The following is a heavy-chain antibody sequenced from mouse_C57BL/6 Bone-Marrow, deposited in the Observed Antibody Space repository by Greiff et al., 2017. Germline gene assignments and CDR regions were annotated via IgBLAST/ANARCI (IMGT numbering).Heavy chain of an antibody. CDR3: ARRVSIYDGYYGGYFDV. D-gene: IGHD2-3*01. J-gene: IGHJ1*03. Sequence: QVQLQQPGAELVKPGASVKMSCKASGYTFTSYWITWVKQRPGQGLEWIGDIYPGSGSTNYNEKFKSKATLTVDTSSSTAYMRLSSLTSEDSAVYYCARRVSIYDGYYGGYFDVWGTGTTVTVSS. V-gene: IGHV1-55*01. CDR1: GYTFTSYW. CDR2: IYPGSGST.